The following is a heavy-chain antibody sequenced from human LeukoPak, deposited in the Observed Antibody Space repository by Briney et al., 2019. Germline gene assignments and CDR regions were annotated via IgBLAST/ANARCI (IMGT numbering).Heavy chain of an antibody. CDR1: GGSTSSSSYY. Sequence: PSETLSLTCTVSGGSTSSSSYYWGWIRQPPGKGLEWIGSIYYSGSTYYNPSLKSRVTISVDTSKNQFSLKLSSVTAADTAVYYCARHESGYSYGCPDYWGQGTLVTVSS. CDR2: IYYSGST. D-gene: IGHD5-18*01. V-gene: IGHV4-39*01. J-gene: IGHJ4*02. CDR3: ARHESGYSYGCPDY.